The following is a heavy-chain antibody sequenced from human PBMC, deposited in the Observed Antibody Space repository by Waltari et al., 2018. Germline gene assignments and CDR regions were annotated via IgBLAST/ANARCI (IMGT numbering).Heavy chain of an antibody. CDR3: ARYYGSGSYLAYDFDY. J-gene: IGHJ4*02. CDR2: IDWDDDK. CDR1: GFSLRTSGMC. Sequence: QVTLRESGPALVKPTQTLTLTCTFSGFSLRTSGMCVSWIRQPPGKALEWLALIDWDDDKYYSTSRKTRLTISKDTSKNQVVLTMTNMDPVDTATYYCARYYGSGSYLAYDFDYWGQGTLVTVSS. D-gene: IGHD3-10*01. V-gene: IGHV2-70*01.